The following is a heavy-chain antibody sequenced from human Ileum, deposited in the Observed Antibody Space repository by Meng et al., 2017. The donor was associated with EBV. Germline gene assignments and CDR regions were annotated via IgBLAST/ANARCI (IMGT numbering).Heavy chain of an antibody. CDR3: ARIPYGDIYSAYFDY. CDR1: DGPVNRYPC. J-gene: IGHJ4*02. D-gene: IGHD2-21*02. V-gene: IGHV4-4*02. Sequence: SGPGRVRPSAPGPRLSVASDGPVNRYPCCTRVRQRQGDGLEGVRQIYQRGPSSSNPSLKTRLNISADTSENQFCLEFNSVSAEETAVYSCARIPYGDIYSAYFDYWSPGTLVTVSS. CDR2: IYQRGPS.